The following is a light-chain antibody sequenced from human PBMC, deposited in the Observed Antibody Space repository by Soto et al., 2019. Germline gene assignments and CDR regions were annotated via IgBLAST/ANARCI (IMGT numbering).Light chain of an antibody. CDR2: KTA. V-gene: IGKV1-5*03. CDR3: QQYSMYPIT. CDR1: QDIYNW. Sequence: DIQMTQSPSTLYASVGDRVTITCRASQDIYNWLAWYKQKPGRAHRLLIYKTAGLESWVPSRFSGSRSGTEYTLTISRRQTDDFSTDYGQQYSMYPITFGGGTKLDIK. J-gene: IGKJ4*01.